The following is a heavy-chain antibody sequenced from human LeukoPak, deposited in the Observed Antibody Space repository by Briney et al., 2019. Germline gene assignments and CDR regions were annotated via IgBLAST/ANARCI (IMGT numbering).Heavy chain of an antibody. J-gene: IGHJ5*02. CDR3: ARVRSRSSSWYNWFDP. CDR1: GGSISSYY. V-gene: IGHV4-4*07. CDR2: IYTSGST. D-gene: IGHD6-13*01. Sequence: SETLSLTCTVSGGSISSYYWSWIRQPAGKGLEWIGRIYTSGSTNYNPSLKSRVTMSVDTSKNQFSLKLSSVTAADTAVYYCARVRSRSSSWYNWFDPWGQGTLVTVSS.